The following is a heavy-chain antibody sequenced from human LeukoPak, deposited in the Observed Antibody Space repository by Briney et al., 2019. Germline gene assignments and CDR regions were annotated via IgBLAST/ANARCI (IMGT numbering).Heavy chain of an antibody. J-gene: IGHJ6*03. CDR2: IYYSGST. D-gene: IGHD5-18*01. V-gene: IGHV4-38-2*02. CDR1: GYSISSGYY. Sequence: SETLSLTRTVSGYSISSGYYWGWIRQPPGKGLEWIGYIYYSGSTNYNPSLKSRVTISVDTSKNQFSLKLTSVTAADTAVYYCARTTEGGYTYGYFYYYYMDVWGKGTTVTISS. CDR3: ARTTEGGYTYGYFYYYYMDV.